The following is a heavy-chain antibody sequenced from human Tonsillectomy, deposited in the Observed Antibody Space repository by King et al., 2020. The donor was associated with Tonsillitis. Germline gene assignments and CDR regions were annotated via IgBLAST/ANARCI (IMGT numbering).Heavy chain of an antibody. D-gene: IGHD6-19*01. V-gene: IGHV3-74*03. CDR3: ARDWAEYSSGWYVGY. Sequence: VQLVESGGGSVQPGGSLRLSCAASGVTVSSYWMHWVRQSPGKGLVWVARINSDGSSTTYADSVKGRFTISRDNAKNTLYLQMNSLRAEDTAIYYCARDWAEYSSGWYVGYRGQGTLVTVSS. J-gene: IGHJ4*02. CDR2: INSDGSST. CDR1: GVTVSSYW.